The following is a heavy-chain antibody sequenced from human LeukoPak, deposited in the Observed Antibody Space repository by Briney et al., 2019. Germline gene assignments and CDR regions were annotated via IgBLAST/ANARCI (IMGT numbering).Heavy chain of an antibody. V-gene: IGHV3-23*01. CDR3: AKGLFGLTGRGAFDI. CDR1: GFTFSSYA. Sequence: GGSLRLSCAASGFTFSSYAMCWVRQAPGKGLEWVSAISGSGVSTYYAASVRGRFTISRDNSKNTLSLQMNSLRDEDTAVYYCAKGLFGLTGRGAFDIWGQGTMVTVSS. J-gene: IGHJ3*02. D-gene: IGHD3-9*01. CDR2: ISGSGVST.